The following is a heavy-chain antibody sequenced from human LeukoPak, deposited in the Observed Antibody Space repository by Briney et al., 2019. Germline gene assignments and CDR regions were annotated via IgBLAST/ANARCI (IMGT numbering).Heavy chain of an antibody. CDR3: ARLSGYCSSTSCYEFGP. CDR2: INHSGST. V-gene: IGHV4-34*01. Sequence: PSETLSLTCAVYGGSFSGYYWSWIRQPPGKGLEWIGEINHSGSTNYNPSLKSRVTISVDTSKNQFSLKLSSVTAADTAVYYCARLSGYCSSTSCYEFGPWGQGTLVTVSS. CDR1: GGSFSGYY. J-gene: IGHJ5*02. D-gene: IGHD2-2*01.